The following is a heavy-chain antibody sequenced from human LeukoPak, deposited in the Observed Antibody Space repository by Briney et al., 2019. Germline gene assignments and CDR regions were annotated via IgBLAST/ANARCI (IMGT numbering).Heavy chain of an antibody. CDR3: ARFGRVPDCSSTSCYHY. CDR2: ISASGDTT. Sequence: GGSLRLSCAASGFTFSNSAMTWVRQSPGKGLEWVSDISASGDTTHYADSVKGRFTISRDNSKHTLYLQMNSLRAEDTAVYYCARFGRVPDCSSTSCYHYWGQGTLVTVSS. CDR1: GFTFSNSA. D-gene: IGHD2-2*01. J-gene: IGHJ4*02. V-gene: IGHV3-23*01.